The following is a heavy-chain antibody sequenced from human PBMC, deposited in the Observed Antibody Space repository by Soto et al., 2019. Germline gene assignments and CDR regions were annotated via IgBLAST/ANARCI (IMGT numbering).Heavy chain of an antibody. CDR3: ARVVADYYDRSGYYFDP. CDR2: VNPNSGGT. D-gene: IGHD3-22*01. CDR1: GYTFNAYY. J-gene: IGHJ5*02. V-gene: IGHV1-2*02. Sequence: ASVKVSCKASGYTFNAYYINWMRQAPGQGLEWVGWVNPNSGGTHYAQKFQGRVTMTRDTSTSTAYMEVSRLTSDDTAVYYCARVVADYYDRSGYYFDPWGQGTLVTVSS.